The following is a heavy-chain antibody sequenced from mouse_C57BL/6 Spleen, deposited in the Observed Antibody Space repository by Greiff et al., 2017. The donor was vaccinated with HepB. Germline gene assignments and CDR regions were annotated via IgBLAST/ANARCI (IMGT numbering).Heavy chain of an antibody. J-gene: IGHJ4*01. CDR1: GFSLTSYG. D-gene: IGHD1-2*01. Sequence: VQLVESGPGLVAPSQSLSITCTVSGFSLTSYGVHWVRQPPGKGLEWLVVIWSDGSTTYNSALKSRLSISKDNSKSQLFLKMNSLQTDDTAMYYWYRQRELRQGYYAMDYWGQGTSVTVSS. CDR2: IWSDGST. V-gene: IGHV2-6-1*01. CDR3: YRQRELRQGYYAMDY.